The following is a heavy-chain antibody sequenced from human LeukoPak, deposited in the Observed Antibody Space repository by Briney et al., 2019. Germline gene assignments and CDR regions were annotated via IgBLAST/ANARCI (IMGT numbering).Heavy chain of an antibody. J-gene: IGHJ6*03. CDR2: IIPIFGTA. CDR3: ATNGAYCGGDCYSSYYYYYMDV. D-gene: IGHD2-21*01. Sequence: SVKVSCKASGGTFSSYAISWVRQAPGQGLEWMGGIIPIFGTANYAQKFQGRVTITTDESTSTAYMELSSLRSEDTAVYYCATNGAYCGGDCYSSYYYYYMDVWGKGTTVTVSS. CDR1: GGTFSSYA. V-gene: IGHV1-69*05.